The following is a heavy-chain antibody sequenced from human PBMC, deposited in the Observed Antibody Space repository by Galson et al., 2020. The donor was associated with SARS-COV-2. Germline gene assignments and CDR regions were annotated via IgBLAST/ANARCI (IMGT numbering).Heavy chain of an antibody. Sequence: ETSETLSLTCIVSGASISNVYWTWIRQPPGKGLEWIASINRSGSTKYNPSPNSRVTIFADTSKSQFSLKMTSVTAADTAVYFCARGALRGDNGAYGMDVWGQGTTVTVSS. CDR2: INRSGST. J-gene: IGHJ6*02. D-gene: IGHD2-21*02. V-gene: IGHV4-59*01. CDR1: GASISNVY. CDR3: ARGALRGDNGAYGMDV.